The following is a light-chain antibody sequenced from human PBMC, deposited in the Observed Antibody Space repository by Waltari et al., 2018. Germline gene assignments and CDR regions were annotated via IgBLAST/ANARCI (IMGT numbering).Light chain of an antibody. CDR2: WAS. CDR1: QSVLYSSNNKNY. CDR3: QQYYNSPLT. J-gene: IGKJ4*01. Sequence: DIVMTQSPDSLAVSLGERATINCKSSQSVLYSSNNKNYLAWYQQKPGQTPKLIIYWASTRESGVPDRFSGSESGTDFTLTISSLQAEDVAVYYCQQYYNSPLTFGGGTKVEIK. V-gene: IGKV4-1*01.